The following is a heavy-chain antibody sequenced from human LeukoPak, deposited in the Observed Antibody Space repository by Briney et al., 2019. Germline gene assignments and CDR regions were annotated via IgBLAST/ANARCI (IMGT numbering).Heavy chain of an antibody. CDR1: AGSISSSSYY. D-gene: IGHD6-6*01. CDR2: INYRECT. CDR3: ARNVRGSSVPNWCDP. J-gene: IGHJ5*02. Sequence: SQSLSLTRTVSAGSISSSSYYWGWIRQPPGKGLEWFGSINYRECTYYSPSRKSPVTISVNPFKNQSSLKIGSVTAADTAVYYCARNVRGSSVPNWCDPWGQGTLDTVSS. V-gene: IGHV4-39*01.